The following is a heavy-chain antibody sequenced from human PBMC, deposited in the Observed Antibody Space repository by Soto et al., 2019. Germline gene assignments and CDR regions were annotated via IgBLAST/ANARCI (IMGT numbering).Heavy chain of an antibody. Sequence: QVQLQESGPGLVKPSRTLSLTCTVSGGSISSGDYYWSWIRQHPGKGLEWIGYIYYSGSTHYSSSLKSRVTMSIVTSKNQCPLKLTSVTAADTAVYYCARLSSIDSSGYYLDYWGQGTLVTVSS. J-gene: IGHJ4*02. CDR3: ARLSSIDSSGYYLDY. V-gene: IGHV4-31*03. D-gene: IGHD3-22*01. CDR1: GGSISSGDYY. CDR2: IYYSGST.